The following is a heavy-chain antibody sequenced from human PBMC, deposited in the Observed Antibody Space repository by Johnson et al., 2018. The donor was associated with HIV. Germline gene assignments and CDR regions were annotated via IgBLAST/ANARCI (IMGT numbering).Heavy chain of an antibody. CDR1: GFTFSSYA. D-gene: IGHD5-24*01. J-gene: IGHJ3*02. CDR3: AKDIYGYDAFDI. Sequence: VQLVESGGGLVQPGGSLRLSCAASGFTFSSYAMSWVRQAPGKGLEWVSAIRGSGDSTYYADSVKGRFTMSRDNSKNTLYLQMNSLRAEDTALYYCAKDIYGYDAFDIWGQGTMVTVSS. CDR2: IRGSGDST. V-gene: IGHV3-23*04.